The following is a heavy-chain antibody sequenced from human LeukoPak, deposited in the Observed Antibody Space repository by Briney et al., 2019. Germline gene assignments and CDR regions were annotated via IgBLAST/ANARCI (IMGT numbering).Heavy chain of an antibody. CDR2: IYSGGST. J-gene: IGHJ4*02. CDR1: GFTFGSYW. V-gene: IGHV3-53*01. D-gene: IGHD3-22*01. Sequence: QSGGSLRLSCAASGFTFGSYWMTWVRQAPGKGLEWVSVIYSGGSTYYAGSVKGRFTISRDNSKNTLYLQMNSLRAEDTAVYYCASRSGYYTYYFDYWGQGTLVTVSS. CDR3: ASRSGYYTYYFDY.